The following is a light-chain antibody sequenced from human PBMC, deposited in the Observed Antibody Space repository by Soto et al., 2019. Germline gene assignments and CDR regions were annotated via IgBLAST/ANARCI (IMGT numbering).Light chain of an antibody. J-gene: IGKJ2*01. CDR1: QSVSSSY. V-gene: IGKV3-20*01. CDR3: QQYASSPYT. CDR2: GAS. Sequence: EIVLTQSPGTLSLSPGERATLSCRASQSVSSSYFAWYQQKPGQAPRLLIYGASSRATGIPDRFSGSGSGTDFTLTISRLVPEDFAVYYCQQYASSPYTFGQGTKPEIK.